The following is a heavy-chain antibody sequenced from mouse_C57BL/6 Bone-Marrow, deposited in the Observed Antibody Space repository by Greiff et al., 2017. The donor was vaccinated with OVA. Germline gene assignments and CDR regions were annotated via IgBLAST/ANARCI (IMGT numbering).Heavy chain of an antibody. CDR3: ARKKLYYRFAY. CDR1: GYAFTNYL. J-gene: IGHJ3*01. D-gene: IGHD2-1*01. V-gene: IGHV1-54*01. CDR2: INPGSGGT. Sequence: QVQLQQSGAELVRPGTSVKVSCKASGYAFTNYLIEWVKQRPGQGLEWIGVINPGSGGTNYNEQFKGKATLTADKSSSTAYMQLSSLTSEDSAVYFCARKKLYYRFAYWGQGTLVTVSA.